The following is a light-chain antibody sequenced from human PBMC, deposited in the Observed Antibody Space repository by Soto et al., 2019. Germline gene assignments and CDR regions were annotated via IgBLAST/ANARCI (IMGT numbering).Light chain of an antibody. CDR2: GAS. V-gene: IGKV1-39*01. Sequence: DIQMSQSPSSLSASVGDRVTITCRASQGMANYLNWYQQKPGKAPKLLIYGASSLESGVPSKFSGSGSGTDFTLTISSLHPEDFATYYCQQSFNNPRTFGQGTKVEFK. CDR1: QGMANY. CDR3: QQSFNNPRT. J-gene: IGKJ1*01.